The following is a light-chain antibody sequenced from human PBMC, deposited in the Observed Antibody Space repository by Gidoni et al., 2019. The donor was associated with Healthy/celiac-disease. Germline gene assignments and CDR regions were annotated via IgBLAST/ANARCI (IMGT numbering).Light chain of an antibody. CDR2: RNT. V-gene: IGLV1-47*01. Sequence: QSLLTQPPSASGTPGQRGTIPCSGSSSNIGSNYVYWSQQLPGPAHKLLIYRNTQRPSGVPDRFAGSKSGPSASLAISGLRSEDEADYYCAAWDDSLSGWVFGGGTKLTVL. J-gene: IGLJ3*02. CDR1: SSNIGSNY. CDR3: AAWDDSLSGWV.